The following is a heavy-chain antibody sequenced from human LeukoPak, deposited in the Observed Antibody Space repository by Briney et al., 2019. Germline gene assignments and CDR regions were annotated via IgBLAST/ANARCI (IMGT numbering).Heavy chain of an antibody. D-gene: IGHD3-10*01. CDR2: MNPNSGNT. CDR3: ARGGDADY. J-gene: IGHJ4*02. CDR1: GYTFTSYD. V-gene: IGHV1-8*03. Sequence: GASVRVSCTASGYTFTSYDINWVRQAPGQGLEWMGWMNPNSGNTDYAQKLQGRVTITRNTSISTAYMELSSLRSEDTAVYYCARGGDADYWGQGTLVTVSS.